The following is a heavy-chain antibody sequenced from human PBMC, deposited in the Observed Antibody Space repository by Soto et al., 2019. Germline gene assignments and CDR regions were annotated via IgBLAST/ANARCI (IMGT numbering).Heavy chain of an antibody. CDR1: GFTFSSYA. J-gene: IGHJ4*02. D-gene: IGHD2-2*01. CDR2: ISGSGGST. Sequence: GGSLRLSCAASGFTFSSYAMSWVRQAPGKGLEWVSAISGSGGSTYYADSVKGRFTISRDNSKNTLYLQMNSLRAEDTAVYYCAKEGEYCSSTSCYVVYFDYWGQGTLVTVSS. V-gene: IGHV3-23*01. CDR3: AKEGEYCSSTSCYVVYFDY.